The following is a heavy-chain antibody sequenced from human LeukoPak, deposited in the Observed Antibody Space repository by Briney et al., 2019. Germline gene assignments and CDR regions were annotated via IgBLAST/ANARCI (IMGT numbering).Heavy chain of an antibody. V-gene: IGHV3-9*01. CDR1: GFTFDDYA. CDR2: FSWNSGSI. CDR3: AKAHGIGNWNDYFDY. J-gene: IGHJ4*02. D-gene: IGHD1-1*01. Sequence: GGSLRLSCAASGFTFDDYAMHWVRQTPGKGLEGVSGFSWNSGSIGYADSVKGRFTISRDNDKNSLYPQMNSLRAEDTALYYCAKAHGIGNWNDYFDYWGEGTLVTVSS.